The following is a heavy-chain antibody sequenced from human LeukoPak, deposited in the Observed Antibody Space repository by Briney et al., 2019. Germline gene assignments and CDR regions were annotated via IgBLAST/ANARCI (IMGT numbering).Heavy chain of an antibody. V-gene: IGHV1-2*02. J-gene: IGHJ4*02. D-gene: IGHD6-19*01. Sequence: ASVKVSCKASAYTSTGYYMHWVRQAPGQGLEWMGWINPDSGGTNYAQKFQGRVTMTRDTSISTAYMEVSRLRSDDTAVYYCAREGSGWYGNFDYWGQGTLVTVSS. CDR3: AREGSGWYGNFDY. CDR2: INPDSGGT. CDR1: AYTSTGYY.